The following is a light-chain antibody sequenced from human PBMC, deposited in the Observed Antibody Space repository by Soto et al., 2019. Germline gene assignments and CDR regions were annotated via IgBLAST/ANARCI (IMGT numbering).Light chain of an antibody. J-gene: IGKJ1*01. CDR2: AAS. Sequence: IVMTQSPATLSVSPGERATLSCRASQSLRSTLAWYQQNPGQAPRLLIYAASTRATGIPARFRGSGSGTEFTLTIRRLQSEDFAVYYCQQYNIWWTFGQGTKVEIK. CDR3: QQYNIWWT. V-gene: IGKV3-15*01. CDR1: QSLRST.